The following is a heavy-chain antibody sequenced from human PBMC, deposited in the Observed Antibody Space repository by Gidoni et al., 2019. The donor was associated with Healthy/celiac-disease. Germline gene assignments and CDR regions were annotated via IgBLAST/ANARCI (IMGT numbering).Heavy chain of an antibody. CDR3: TRKHETTLITMRVVVEKRPPPFDY. CDR2: IRSKAYGGTT. V-gene: IGHV3-49*05. Sequence: ELQLVESGGGLLKPGRSLRLSCTASGFTFGAYAMSWFRQAPGKGLEWVGFIRSKAYGGTTEYAASGKGRFTISRDDSKSIAYLQMNSLKTEDTAVYYCTRKHETTLITMRVVVEKRPPPFDYWGQGTLVTVSS. CDR1: GFTFGAYA. D-gene: IGHD3-22*01. J-gene: IGHJ4*02.